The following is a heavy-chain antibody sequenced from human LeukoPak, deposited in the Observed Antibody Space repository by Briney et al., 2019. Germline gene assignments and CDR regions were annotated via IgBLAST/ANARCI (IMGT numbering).Heavy chain of an antibody. CDR1: GFTFDDYA. V-gene: IGHV3-9*03. D-gene: IGHD6-19*01. CDR3: AKGGSEVQWLVFGSNYYYYMDV. Sequence: PGGSLRLSCAASGFTFDDYAMHWVRQAPGKGLEWVSGISWNSGSIGYADSVKGRFTISRDNAKNSLYLQMNSLRAEDMALYYCAKGGSEVQWLVFGSNYYYYMDVWGKGTTVTVSS. J-gene: IGHJ6*03. CDR2: ISWNSGSI.